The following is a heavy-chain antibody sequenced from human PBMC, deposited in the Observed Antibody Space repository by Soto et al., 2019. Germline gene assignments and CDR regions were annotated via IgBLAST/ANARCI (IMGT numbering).Heavy chain of an antibody. V-gene: IGHV3-23*01. CDR3: AKDSGPYGSGSYPFDY. CDR1: GFTFSSYG. CDR2: ISGSGGST. J-gene: IGHJ4*02. D-gene: IGHD3-10*01. Sequence: GGSLRLSCAASGFTFSSYGMHWVRQAPGKGLEWVAAISGSGGSTYYADSVKGRFTISRDNSKNTLYLQMNSLRAEDTAVYYCAKDSGPYGSGSYPFDYWGQGTLVTVSS.